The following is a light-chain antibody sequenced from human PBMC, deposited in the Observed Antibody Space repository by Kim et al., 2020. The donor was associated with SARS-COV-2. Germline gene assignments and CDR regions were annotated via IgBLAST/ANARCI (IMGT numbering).Light chain of an antibody. CDR1: QSISNY. CDR3: QQTYSIPYT. J-gene: IGKJ2*01. V-gene: IGKV1-39*01. Sequence: DIQMTQSPSSLSASVGDRVTITCRASQSISNYFNWYQQKPGKAPKLLIYAVFNLQSGVPSRFSASGSGTDFTLTISSLQPEDFATYYCQQTYSIPYTFGQGTKLEI. CDR2: AVF.